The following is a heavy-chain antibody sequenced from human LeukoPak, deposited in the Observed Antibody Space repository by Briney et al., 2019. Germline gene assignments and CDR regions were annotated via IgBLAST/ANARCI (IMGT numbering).Heavy chain of an antibody. CDR2: ISAYNGNT. CDR3: ARVPTMIVGPRDAFDI. CDR1: GYTFTSYG. J-gene: IGHJ3*02. D-gene: IGHD3-22*01. Sequence: GASVKVSCKASGYTFTSYGISWVRQAPGQGLEWMGWISAYNGNTNYAQKLQGRVTMTTDTSTSTAYMELRSLRSDDTAVYYCARVPTMIVGPRDAFDIWGQGTMVTVSS. V-gene: IGHV1-18*01.